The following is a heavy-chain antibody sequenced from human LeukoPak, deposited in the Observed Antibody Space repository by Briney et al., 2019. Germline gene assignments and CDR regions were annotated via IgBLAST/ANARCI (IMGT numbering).Heavy chain of an antibody. Sequence: GVSLRLSCGASGFSFSYYWMSWARQAPGKGLEWVARVKGDGSEKSYVDSVKGRFTISRDNAKNSLFLQMDTLSADDTAVYYCARGGSVMFDQWGQGTQVTVSS. V-gene: IGHV3-7*03. CDR1: GFSFSYYW. D-gene: IGHD2-21*01. CDR3: ARGGSVMFDQ. J-gene: IGHJ4*02. CDR2: VKGDGSEK.